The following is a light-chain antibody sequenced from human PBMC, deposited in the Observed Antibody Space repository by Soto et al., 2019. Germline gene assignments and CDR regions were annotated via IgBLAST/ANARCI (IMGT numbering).Light chain of an antibody. CDR2: DAS. V-gene: IGKV1-5*01. CDR3: QQYNSYS. Sequence: IQMTHSPSTLSASFRYRFTITCRASQSISTWLAWYQQKPGRAPKLLIYDASSLESGVPSRFSGSGSGTEFTLTISSLQPEDFATYYCQQYNSYSFGQGTKVDIK. J-gene: IGKJ1*01. CDR1: QSISTW.